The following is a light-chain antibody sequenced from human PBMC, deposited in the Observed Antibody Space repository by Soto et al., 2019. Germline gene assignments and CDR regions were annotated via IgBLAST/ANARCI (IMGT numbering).Light chain of an antibody. CDR3: SSYTSSSTPAYV. J-gene: IGLJ1*01. Sequence: QSARNQPASVSGSPGQSITISCTGTSSDVGGYNYVSWYQQHPGKAPKLMIYDVSNRPSGVSNRFSSSKSGNTASLTISGLQAEDEADYYCSSYTSSSTPAYVFGTGTKVTVL. V-gene: IGLV2-14*01. CDR1: SSDVGGYNY. CDR2: DVS.